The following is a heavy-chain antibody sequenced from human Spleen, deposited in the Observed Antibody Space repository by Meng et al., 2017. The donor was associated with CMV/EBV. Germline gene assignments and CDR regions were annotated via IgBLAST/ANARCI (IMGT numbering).Heavy chain of an antibody. Sequence: GGSLRLSCAASGFTFTSHDMSWVRQAPGKGLEWVSAINGGGDSRYYIDSVKGRFTISRDNSKNPLYLQMNSLRAEDTAVYYCAKDRFYSDFWGQGALVTVSS. J-gene: IGHJ4*02. V-gene: IGHV3-23*01. CDR1: GFTFTSHD. CDR3: AKDRFYSDF. CDR2: INGGGDSR.